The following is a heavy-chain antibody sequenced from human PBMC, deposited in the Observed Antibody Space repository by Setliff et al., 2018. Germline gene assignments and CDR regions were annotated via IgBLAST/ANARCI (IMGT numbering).Heavy chain of an antibody. CDR2: INPAGAKT. Sequence: GSLRLSCAASGFTFSSYAMNWVRQAPGKGLEWVSNINPAGAKTYYADSVKGRFTISRDNSKNTLYLQMNSLRAEDTAVYYCAKEFTVVVPAALALDVWGKGTTVTVSS. V-gene: IGHV3-23*01. D-gene: IGHD2-2*01. CDR3: AKEFTVVVPAALALDV. CDR1: GFTFSSYA. J-gene: IGHJ6*04.